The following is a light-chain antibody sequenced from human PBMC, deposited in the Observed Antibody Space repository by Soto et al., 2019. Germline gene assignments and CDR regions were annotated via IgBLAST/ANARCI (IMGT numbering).Light chain of an antibody. V-gene: IGLV1-47*02. J-gene: IGLJ3*02. Sequence: QSVLTQTPSASGTPGQRVTMSCSGSSSNIENNFVYWYQHLPGTAPRLLIYNNNQRPSRVPDRFSGSKSGASASLTISGLRSDDAGDYYCATWDDSLSGRVFGGGTKPTVL. CDR3: ATWDDSLSGRV. CDR1: SSNIENNF. CDR2: NNN.